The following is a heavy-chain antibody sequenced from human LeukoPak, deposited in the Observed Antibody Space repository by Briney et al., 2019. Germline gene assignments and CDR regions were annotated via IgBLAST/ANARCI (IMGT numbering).Heavy chain of an antibody. Sequence: PSETLSLTCTVSGGSISNYYWSWIRQPPGEGLEWIGYIYYSGSTNYNPSLESRVTISLDTSKNQVSLKLSSVTAADTAAYYCARGGGGDYSSAWYDNWGQGTLVTVSS. CDR1: GGSISNYY. CDR2: IYYSGST. V-gene: IGHV4-59*01. J-gene: IGHJ4*02. D-gene: IGHD6-19*01. CDR3: ARGGGGDYSSAWYDN.